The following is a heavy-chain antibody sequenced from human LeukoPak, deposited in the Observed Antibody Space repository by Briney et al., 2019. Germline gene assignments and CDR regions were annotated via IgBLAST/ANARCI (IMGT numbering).Heavy chain of an antibody. J-gene: IGHJ3*02. CDR2: ISSSSSYI. CDR1: GFTFSSYS. CDR3: ARDKALDYDILTGYPWDAFDI. D-gene: IGHD3-9*01. V-gene: IGHV3-21*01. Sequence: GGSLRLSCAASGFTFSSYSMNWVRQAPGKGLELVSSISSSSSYIYYADSVKGRFTISRDNAKNSLYLQMNSLRAEDTAVYYCARDKALDYDILTGYPWDAFDIWGQGTMVTVSS.